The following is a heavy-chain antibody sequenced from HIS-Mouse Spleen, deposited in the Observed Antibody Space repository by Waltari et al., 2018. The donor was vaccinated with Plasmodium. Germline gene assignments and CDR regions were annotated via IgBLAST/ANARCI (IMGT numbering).Heavy chain of an antibody. Sequence: QVQLQESGPGLVKPSETLSLTCTVPGGSISSSSWSWTRQPPGKGLEWIGYIYYSGSTNYNPSLKSRVTISVDTSKNQFSLKLSSVTAADTAVYYCARLRYSYGYFDYWGQGTLVTVSS. D-gene: IGHD5-18*01. V-gene: IGHV4-59*08. CDR3: ARLRYSYGYFDY. CDR2: IYYSGST. J-gene: IGHJ4*02. CDR1: GGSISSSS.